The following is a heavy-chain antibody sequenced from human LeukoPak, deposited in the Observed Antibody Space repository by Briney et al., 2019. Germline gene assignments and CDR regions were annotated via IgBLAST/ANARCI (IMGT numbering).Heavy chain of an antibody. CDR3: ARDWGRSTNWFDP. CDR1: GFTFSSYE. CDR2: ISSSGSTI. V-gene: IGHV3-48*03. D-gene: IGHD3-16*01. Sequence: GGSLRLSCAASGFTFSSYEMNWVRQAPGKGLEWVSYISSSGSTIYYADSVKGRFTISRDNAKNSLHLQMNSLRAEDTAVYYCARDWGRSTNWFDPWGQGTLVTVSS. J-gene: IGHJ5*02.